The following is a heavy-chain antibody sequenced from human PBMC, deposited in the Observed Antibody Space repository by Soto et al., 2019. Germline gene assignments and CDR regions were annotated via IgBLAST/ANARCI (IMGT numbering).Heavy chain of an antibody. V-gene: IGHV3-48*01. Sequence: GGSLRLSCAASGFTFSSYSMNWVRQAPGKGLEWVSYISSSSSTIYYADSVKGRLTISRDNAKNSLYLQMNSLRAEDTAVYYCARGSGSYYNNYWGQGTLVTVSS. D-gene: IGHD3-10*01. J-gene: IGHJ4*02. CDR1: GFTFSSYS. CDR3: ARGSGSYYNNY. CDR2: ISSSSSTI.